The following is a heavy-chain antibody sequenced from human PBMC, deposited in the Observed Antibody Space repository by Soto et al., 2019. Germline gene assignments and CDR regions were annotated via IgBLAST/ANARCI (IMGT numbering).Heavy chain of an antibody. CDR3: AREMALLYFDY. Sequence: GSLRLSCAASGXTFSSYSMHWVRQAPGKGLELVAVISYDGSNKYYADSVKCRFTISRDNSKNTLYLKMNSLRAEDTAVYYCAREMALLYFDYWGQGTLGTVSS. J-gene: IGHJ4*02. V-gene: IGHV3-30-3*01. D-gene: IGHD1-26*01. CDR1: GXTFSSYS. CDR2: ISYDGSNK.